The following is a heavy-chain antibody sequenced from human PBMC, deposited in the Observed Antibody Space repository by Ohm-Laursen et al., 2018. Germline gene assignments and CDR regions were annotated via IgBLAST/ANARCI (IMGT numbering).Heavy chain of an antibody. CDR2: INPSGGST. CDR3: ARDLFPIPPQYYYDSSGLEY. J-gene: IGHJ4*02. V-gene: IGHV1-46*01. Sequence: ASVKVSCKASGYTFTSYYMHWVRQAPGQGLEWMGIINPSGGSTSYAQKFQGRVTMTRDTSTSTVYMELSSLRSEDTAVYYCARDLFPIPPQYYYDSSGLEYWGQGTLVTVSS. CDR1: GYTFTSYY. D-gene: IGHD3-22*01.